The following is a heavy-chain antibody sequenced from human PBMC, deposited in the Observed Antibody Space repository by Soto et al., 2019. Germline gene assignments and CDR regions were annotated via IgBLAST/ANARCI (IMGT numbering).Heavy chain of an antibody. V-gene: IGHV4-39*01. D-gene: IGHD2-2*01. CDR1: GASISSTTYY. Sequence: SETLSLTCSVSGASISSTTYYWGWIRQPPGRGLEWIGSIYYSGSTYYNPSLKSRVTISIDTSKNQFSLKLRSVTAADTAVYYCANSGSSSWENWIDPWGQGTLVTVSS. CDR2: IYYSGST. J-gene: IGHJ5*02. CDR3: ANSGSSSWENWIDP.